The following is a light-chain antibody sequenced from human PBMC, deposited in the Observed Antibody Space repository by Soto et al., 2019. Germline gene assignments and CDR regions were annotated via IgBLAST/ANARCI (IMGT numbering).Light chain of an antibody. J-gene: IGKJ1*01. CDR2: KAS. CDR3: QQYNSQWT. Sequence: DIPMTQSPSTLSASVGDTVTITCRASQSIDTWLAWHQQKPGRAPKLLIYKASSLESGVPSRFSGSGSGTELTLTISSLQPDDFATYYCQQYNSQWTFGQGTKVDIK. CDR1: QSIDTW. V-gene: IGKV1-5*03.